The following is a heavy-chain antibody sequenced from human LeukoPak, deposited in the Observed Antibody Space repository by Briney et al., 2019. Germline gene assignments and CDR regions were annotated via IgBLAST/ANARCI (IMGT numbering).Heavy chain of an antibody. V-gene: IGHV3-23*01. CDR2: ISGGGGST. Sequence: GGSLRLSCTASGFTFSSYAMSWVRQAPGKGLEWVSVISGGGGSTYYGDSVKGRFTISRDNSKNTLYLQMNSLRAGDTAVYYCAKDGVVTITFDYWGQGTLVTVSS. CDR1: GFTFSSYA. CDR3: AKDGVVTITFDY. J-gene: IGHJ4*02. D-gene: IGHD3-16*01.